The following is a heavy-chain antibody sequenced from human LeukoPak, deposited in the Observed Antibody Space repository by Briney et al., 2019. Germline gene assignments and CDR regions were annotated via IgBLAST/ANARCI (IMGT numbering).Heavy chain of an antibody. CDR3: ARDSRNPRTNGDY. V-gene: IGHV4-34*01. CDR2: INHSGST. D-gene: IGHD6-13*01. Sequence: SETLSLTCAVYGGSFSGYYWSWIRQPPGKGLEWIGEINHSGSTNYNPSLKSRVTISVDTSKNQFSLKLSSVTAADTAMYYCARDSRNPRTNGDYWGQGTLVTVSS. CDR1: GGSFSGYY. J-gene: IGHJ4*02.